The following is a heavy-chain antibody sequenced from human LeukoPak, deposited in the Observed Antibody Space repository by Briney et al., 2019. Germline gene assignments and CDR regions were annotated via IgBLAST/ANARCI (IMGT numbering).Heavy chain of an antibody. CDR3: ARDKDYAFDI. CDR2: ITGSSNTI. V-gene: IGHV3-48*02. CDR1: GFTFSTYS. J-gene: IGHJ3*02. Sequence: TGGSLRLSCAASGFTFSTYSMNWVRQAPGKGLEWVSYITGSSNTISYADSVKGRFTMSRDNAKNSLYLQMNSLRDEDTAVYYCARDKDYAFDIWGQGTMITVFS.